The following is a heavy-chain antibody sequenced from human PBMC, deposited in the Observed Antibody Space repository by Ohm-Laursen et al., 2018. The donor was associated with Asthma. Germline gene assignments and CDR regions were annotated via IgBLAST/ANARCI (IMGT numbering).Heavy chain of an antibody. CDR3: ATRINWNSTPGYFDY. CDR2: IIPIFGIA. J-gene: IGHJ4*02. CDR1: GGTFSSYA. Sequence: SVKVSCKASGGTFSSYAISWVRQAPGQGLEWMGGIIPIFGIANYAQKFQGRVTITADKSTSTAYMELSSLRSEDTAVYYCATRINWNSTPGYFDYWGQGTLVTVSS. D-gene: IGHD1-7*01. V-gene: IGHV1-69*10.